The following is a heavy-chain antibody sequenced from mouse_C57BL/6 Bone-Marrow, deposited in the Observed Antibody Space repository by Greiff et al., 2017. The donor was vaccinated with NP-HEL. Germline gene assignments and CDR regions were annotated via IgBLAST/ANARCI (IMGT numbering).Heavy chain of an antibody. CDR1: GYTFTSYG. J-gene: IGHJ3*01. CDR3: ARRFITTVVPFAY. CDR2: IYPRSGNT. Sequence: QVQLKQSGAELARPGASVKLSCKASGYTFTSYGISWVKQRTGQGLEWIGEIYPRSGNTYYNEKFKGKATLTADKSSSTAYMELRSLTSEDSAVYFCARRFITTVVPFAYWGQGTLVTVSA. D-gene: IGHD1-1*01. V-gene: IGHV1-81*01.